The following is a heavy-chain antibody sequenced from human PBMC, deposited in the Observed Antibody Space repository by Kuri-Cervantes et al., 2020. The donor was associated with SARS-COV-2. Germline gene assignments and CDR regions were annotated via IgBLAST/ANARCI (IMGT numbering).Heavy chain of an antibody. CDR1: GFTFSSYA. Sequence: GESLKISCTASGFTFSSYAMSWVRQAPGKGLEWVPAISGSGGSTYYADSVKGRFTISRDNSKNTLYLQMNSLRAEDTAVYYCANLPAAINNYYYYYMDVWGKGTTVTVSS. V-gene: IGHV3-23*01. D-gene: IGHD2-2*02. CDR2: ISGSGGST. J-gene: IGHJ6*03. CDR3: ANLPAAINNYYYYYMDV.